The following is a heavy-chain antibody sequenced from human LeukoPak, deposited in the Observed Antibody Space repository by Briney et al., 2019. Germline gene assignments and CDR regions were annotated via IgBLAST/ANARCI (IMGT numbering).Heavy chain of an antibody. D-gene: IGHD2/OR15-2a*01. CDR3: ARGSVYGIFDY. V-gene: IGHV4-59*01. Sequence: SETLSLTCTVSGGSISSYYWSWIRQPPGKGLEWIGYIYYSGSTNYNPSLKSRVTISVDTPKNQFSLKLSSVTAADTAVYYCARGSVYGIFDYWGQGTLVTVSS. J-gene: IGHJ4*02. CDR1: GGSISSYY. CDR2: IYYSGST.